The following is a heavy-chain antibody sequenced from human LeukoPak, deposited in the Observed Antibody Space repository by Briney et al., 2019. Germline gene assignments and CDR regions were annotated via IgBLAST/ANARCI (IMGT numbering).Heavy chain of an antibody. Sequence: SVTVSCQASGGTFSSYAISWVRQAPGPGLERMGGIIPIFGTANYAQKFHGRVTITTDESTSTDYMELSSLRSEDTAVYYCARWRYGSGSYCPNWFDPWGQGTLATVSS. D-gene: IGHD3-10*01. CDR3: ARWRYGSGSYCPNWFDP. CDR1: GGTFSSYA. V-gene: IGHV1-69*05. J-gene: IGHJ5*02. CDR2: IIPIFGTA.